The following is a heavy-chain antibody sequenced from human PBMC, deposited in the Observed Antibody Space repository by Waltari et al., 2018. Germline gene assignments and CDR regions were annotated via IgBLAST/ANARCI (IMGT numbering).Heavy chain of an antibody. CDR2: MNPNSGNT. CDR3: ASCGAPLDRYYMDV. J-gene: IGHJ6*03. V-gene: IGHV1-8*01. D-gene: IGHD2-21*01. Sequence: QVQLVQSGAEVKKPGASVQVSCKASGYTFTSYDINWVRQATGQGLEWMGWMNPNSGNTGYAQKFQGRVTMTRNTSISTAYMELSSLRSEDTAVYYCASCGAPLDRYYMDVWGKGTTVTVSS. CDR1: GYTFTSYD.